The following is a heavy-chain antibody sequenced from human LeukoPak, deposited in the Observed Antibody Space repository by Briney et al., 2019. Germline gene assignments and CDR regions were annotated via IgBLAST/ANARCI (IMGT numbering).Heavy chain of an antibody. Sequence: PSETLSLTCAVYGESLTGYYWSWIRQPPGKGLEWIGEINHSGSTNYNPSLKSRVTISVDTSKNQFSLKLSSVTAADTAVYYCARGPITFDYWGQGTLVTVSS. J-gene: IGHJ4*02. CDR3: ARGPITFDY. D-gene: IGHD3-10*01. V-gene: IGHV4-34*01. CDR2: INHSGST. CDR1: GESLTGYY.